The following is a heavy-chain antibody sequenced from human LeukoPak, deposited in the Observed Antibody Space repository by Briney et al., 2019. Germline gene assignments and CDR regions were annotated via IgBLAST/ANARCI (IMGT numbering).Heavy chain of an antibody. J-gene: IGHJ4*02. D-gene: IGHD3-10*01. Sequence: AGGSLRLSCAASGFTVSSNYMNWVRQSPGKGLEWVSIIYGGGTTYYADSVKGRFTISRDNSKNMLYLQMNSLRAEDTAVYYCATAEPDGSGNFDYWGQGTLVTVSS. CDR1: GFTVSSNY. V-gene: IGHV3-66*01. CDR3: ATAEPDGSGNFDY. CDR2: IYGGGTT.